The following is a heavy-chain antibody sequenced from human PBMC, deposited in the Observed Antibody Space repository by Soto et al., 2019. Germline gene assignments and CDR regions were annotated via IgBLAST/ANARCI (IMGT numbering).Heavy chain of an antibody. D-gene: IGHD6-13*01. J-gene: IGHJ4*02. V-gene: IGHV3-48*02. CDR2: ISSSSSTI. Sequence: GGSLRLSCAASGFAFSNQGMHWVRRAPGKGLEWVSYISSSSSTIYYADSVKGRFTISRDNAKNSLYLQMNSLRDEDTAIYYCASELGYSSSFDFWGQGTLVTVSS. CDR3: ASELGYSSSFDF. CDR1: GFAFSNQG.